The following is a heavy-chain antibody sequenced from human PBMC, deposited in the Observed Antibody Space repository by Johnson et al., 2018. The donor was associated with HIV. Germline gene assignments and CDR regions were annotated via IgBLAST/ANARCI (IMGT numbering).Heavy chain of an antibody. V-gene: IGHV3-7*05. CDR3: ASSTVMMTDDAFDI. D-gene: IGHD4-11*01. J-gene: IGHJ3*02. CDR2: INQYGSEE. CDR1: GFAFGSYW. Sequence: VQLVESGGGLVQPGRSLRLSCAASGFAFGSYWMHWVRQAPGKGLQWVANINQYGSEEYYVDSVKGRFTISRDNAKNSMYLQLNILNAEDTAVYYCASSTVMMTDDAFDIWGQGTMVTVSS.